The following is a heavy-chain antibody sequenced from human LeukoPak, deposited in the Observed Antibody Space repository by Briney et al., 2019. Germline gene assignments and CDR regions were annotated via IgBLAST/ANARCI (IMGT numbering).Heavy chain of an antibody. CDR3: AREATIVGATII. D-gene: IGHD1-26*01. J-gene: IGHJ4*02. CDR1: GGSFSGYY. V-gene: IGHV4-4*07. Sequence: SETLSLTCAVYGGSFSGYYWSWIRQSAGKGLEWIGHISTSGSTTYNPSLKSRVTMSVDTSKNQFSLKLRSVTAADTAVYYCAREATIVGATIIWGQGTLVTVSS. CDR2: ISTSGST.